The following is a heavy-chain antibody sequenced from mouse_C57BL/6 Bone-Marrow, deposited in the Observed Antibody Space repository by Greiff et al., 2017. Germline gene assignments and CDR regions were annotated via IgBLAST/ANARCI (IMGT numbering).Heavy chain of an antibody. V-gene: IGHV1-81*01. CDR2: IYPRSGNT. CDR3: ARKGREFAY. J-gene: IGHJ3*01. Sequence: VKLVESGAELARPGASVKLSCKASGYTFTSYGISWVKQSTGQGLEWIGEIYPRSGNTYSNEKFKGKATLTADKSSSTAYMELRSRTSEDAAVYFCARKGREFAYWGQGTLVTVSA. CDR1: GYTFTSYG.